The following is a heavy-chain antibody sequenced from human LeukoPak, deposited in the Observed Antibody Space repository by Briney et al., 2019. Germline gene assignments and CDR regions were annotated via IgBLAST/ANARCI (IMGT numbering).Heavy chain of an antibody. V-gene: IGHV3-15*01. Sequence: GGSLRLSCAASGFTFSNARMSWVRQAPGKGLESVGRIKSKTDGGPTDYAAPVKGRFTISRDDSKNTLYLQMNSLKTEDTAVYYCTTDSGVAAYSAYWGQGTLVTVSS. D-gene: IGHD6-19*01. J-gene: IGHJ4*02. CDR2: IKSKTDGGPT. CDR3: TTDSGVAAYSAY. CDR1: GFTFSNAR.